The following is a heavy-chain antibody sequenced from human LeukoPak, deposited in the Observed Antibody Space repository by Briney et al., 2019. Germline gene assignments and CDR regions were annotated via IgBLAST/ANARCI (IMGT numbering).Heavy chain of an antibody. CDR1: GYTFTSYD. Sequence: ASVKVSCKASGYTFTSYDINWVRQATGQGLEWMGWMNPNSGNTGYAQKFQGRVTITRNTSISTAYMELSSLRSEDTAVYYCARARIGRVESYARPFDYWGQGTLVTVSS. CDR2: MNPNSGNT. J-gene: IGHJ4*02. D-gene: IGHD1-26*01. V-gene: IGHV1-8*03. CDR3: ARARIGRVESYARPFDY.